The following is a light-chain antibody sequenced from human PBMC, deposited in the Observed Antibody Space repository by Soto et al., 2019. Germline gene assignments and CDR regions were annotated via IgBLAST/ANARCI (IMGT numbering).Light chain of an antibody. J-gene: IGLJ3*02. V-gene: IGLV2-14*01. Sequence: QSALTQPASVSGSPGQSITISCTGTSSDVGGYNYVFWYQQHPGKAPKLMIYEVSNRPSGVYNRFSGSKSGNTASLTISGLQAEDEADYYCSSYTSSSPWVFGGGTKLTVL. CDR3: SSYTSSSPWV. CDR2: EVS. CDR1: SSDVGGYNY.